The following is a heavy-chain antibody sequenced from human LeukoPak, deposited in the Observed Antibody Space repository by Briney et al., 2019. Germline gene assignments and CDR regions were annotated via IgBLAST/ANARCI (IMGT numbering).Heavy chain of an antibody. V-gene: IGHV1-18*01. D-gene: IGHD2-2*01. CDR1: GYTFTSYS. J-gene: IGHJ4*02. Sequence: GASVKVSCKASGYTFTSYSISWVRQAPGQGLELMGWISGYNGNTNYAQKFQGRVSMTTDTSTRTAYMELRSLRSDDTAVYYCARDSLRVVGASSTLDYWGQGTLVTVSS. CDR2: ISGYNGNT. CDR3: ARDSLRVVGASSTLDY.